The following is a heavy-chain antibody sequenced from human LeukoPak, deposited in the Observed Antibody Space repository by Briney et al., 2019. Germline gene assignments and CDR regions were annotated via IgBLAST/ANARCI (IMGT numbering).Heavy chain of an antibody. CDR3: TRHHDYGDKIDY. V-gene: IGHV4-39*01. CDR2: IHYSGST. Sequence: SSETLSLTCTVSGASVPIASHYWAWIRQPPGKGLKWIGSIHYSGSTYYSPSLKSRLTISGDTYKSQFSLKLTFVTAADTAVYYCTRHHDYGDKIDYWGQGTLVTVSS. CDR1: GASVPIASHY. D-gene: IGHD4-23*01. J-gene: IGHJ4*02.